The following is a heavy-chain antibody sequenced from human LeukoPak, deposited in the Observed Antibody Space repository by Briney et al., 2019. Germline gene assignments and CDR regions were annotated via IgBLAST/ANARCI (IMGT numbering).Heavy chain of an antibody. J-gene: IGHJ4*02. CDR2: IITIRSYI. Sequence: GSLRLSCAASVFTFSSYSMNWVRQAPRQGMEWVSSIITIRSYIYYADSVKGRFTISRDNAKNSLYLQMNSLRAEDTAVYYCARDPTLYYGSGSIEGYWGQGTLATVSS. CDR3: ARDPTLYYGSGSIEGY. CDR1: VFTFSSYS. D-gene: IGHD3-10*01. V-gene: IGHV3-21*01.